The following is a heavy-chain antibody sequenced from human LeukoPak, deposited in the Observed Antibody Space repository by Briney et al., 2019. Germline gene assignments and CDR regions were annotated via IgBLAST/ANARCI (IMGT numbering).Heavy chain of an antibody. CDR2: IYHSGST. CDR1: GFTFSNAW. D-gene: IGHD2-15*01. J-gene: IGHJ6*03. V-gene: IGHV4-4*02. Sequence: GSLRLSCAASGFTFSNAWMSWVRQPPGKGLEWIGEIYHSGSTNYNPSLKSRVTISVDKSKTQFSLKLSSVTAADTAVYYCARVAVVAAHLRYYYMDVWGKGTTVTISS. CDR3: ARVAVVAAHLRYYYMDV.